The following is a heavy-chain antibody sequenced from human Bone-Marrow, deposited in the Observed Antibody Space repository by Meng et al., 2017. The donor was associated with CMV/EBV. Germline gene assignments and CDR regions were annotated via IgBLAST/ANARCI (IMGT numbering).Heavy chain of an antibody. Sequence: ASVKVSCKASGYTFTGYYMHWVRQAPGQGLEWMGWINPNSGGTNYAQKFQGRVTMTRDTSISTAYMELSSLRSEDTAVYYCAREVAANYYYYGMDVWGQGTTVTVSS. J-gene: IGHJ6*02. V-gene: IGHV1-2*02. D-gene: IGHD6-19*01. CDR1: GYTFTGYY. CDR3: AREVAANYYYYGMDV. CDR2: INPNSGGT.